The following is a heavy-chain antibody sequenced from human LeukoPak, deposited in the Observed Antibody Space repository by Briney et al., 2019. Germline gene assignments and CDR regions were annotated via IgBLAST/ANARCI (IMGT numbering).Heavy chain of an antibody. V-gene: IGHV3-23*01. J-gene: IGHJ4*02. CDR1: GFTFSDYV. CDR2: IGVNVDNT. Sequence: GGSLRLSCAASGFTFSDYVINWIRQAPGKGLEWVSTIGVNVDNTYYADSVKGRFTISRDNSKSTLFLQMNSLRAEDTAVYYCAKSFIGPSYFDFWGQGTLVTVSS. CDR3: AKSFIGPSYFDF.